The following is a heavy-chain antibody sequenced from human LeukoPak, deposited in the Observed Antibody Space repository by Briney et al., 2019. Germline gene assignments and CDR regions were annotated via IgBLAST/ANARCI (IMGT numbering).Heavy chain of an antibody. CDR2: ISGSGDNT. CDR1: GFTLSNYG. D-gene: IGHD6-25*01. V-gene: IGHV3-23*01. J-gene: IGHJ4*02. Sequence: GGSLRLSCAASGFTLSNYGVSWVRPSPGKGLEWVSAISGSGDNTYYADSMKGRFTLSRDNSKNTLYLQMNSLRAEDTAVYYCATNIAAQPIGSFDYWGQGTLVTVSS. CDR3: ATNIAAQPIGSFDY.